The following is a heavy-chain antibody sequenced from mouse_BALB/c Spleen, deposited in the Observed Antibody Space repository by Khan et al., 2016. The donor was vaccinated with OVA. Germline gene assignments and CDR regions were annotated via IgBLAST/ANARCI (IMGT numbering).Heavy chain of an antibody. V-gene: IGHV1S137*01. CDR1: GYTFTDYA. D-gene: IGHD1-1*02. CDR3: VRGGKFAY. CDR2: ISTNYGDA. Sequence: QCQLVQSGAELVRPGVSVKISCKASGYTFTDYAMHWVKQRHAKSLEWIGVISTNYGDADYNQKFQGKASMTVDRSSSTVYMELARLTSEDSAIYYCVRGGKFAYWGQGTLVTVSA. J-gene: IGHJ3*01.